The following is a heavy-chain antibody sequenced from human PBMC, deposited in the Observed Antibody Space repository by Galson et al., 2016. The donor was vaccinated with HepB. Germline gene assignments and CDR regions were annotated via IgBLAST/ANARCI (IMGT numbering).Heavy chain of an antibody. Sequence: SLRLSCAGSGFIFSYAWMTWVRQAPGKGLEWVGRVKSRADGGTTDYAAPVKGIFTISRDDSKNTLFLHMNSLKTEDTAVYYCATVRRFFDWLFLGATFDMGGQGTLVTVSS. CDR3: ATVRRFFDWLFLGATFDM. V-gene: IGHV3-15*05. D-gene: IGHD3-9*01. J-gene: IGHJ3*02. CDR2: VKSRADGGTT. CDR1: GFIFSYAW.